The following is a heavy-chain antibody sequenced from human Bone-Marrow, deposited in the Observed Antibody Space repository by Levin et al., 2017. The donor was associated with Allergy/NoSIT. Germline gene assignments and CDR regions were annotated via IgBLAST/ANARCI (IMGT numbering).Heavy chain of an antibody. CDR1: GFMFSSYA. V-gene: IGHV3-23*01. J-gene: IGHJ4*02. CDR2: IRGSGGSS. D-gene: IGHD3-3*01. CDR3: AKGHFGNYDFWSGSFDY. Sequence: GGSLRLSCAASGFMFSSYAMSWVRQAPGKGPEWVSGIRGSGGSSYYADSVKGRFTISRDNSKNTVYLQMNSLRAEDTAVYYCAKGHFGNYDFWSGSFDYWGQGTSVTVSS.